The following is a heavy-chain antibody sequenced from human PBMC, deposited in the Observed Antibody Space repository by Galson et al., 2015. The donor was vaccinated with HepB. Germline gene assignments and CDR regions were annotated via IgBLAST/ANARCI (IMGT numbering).Heavy chain of an antibody. CDR3: AKEDSSGWYRWVYFQH. V-gene: IGHV3-30*18. CDR2: ISYDGSNK. D-gene: IGHD6-19*01. CDR1: GFTFSSYG. Sequence: SLRLSCAASGFTFSSYGMHWVRQAPGKGLEWVAVISYDGSNKYYADSVKGRFTISRDNSKNTLYLQMNSLRAEDTAVYYCAKEDSSGWYRWVYFQHWGQGTLVTVSS. J-gene: IGHJ1*01.